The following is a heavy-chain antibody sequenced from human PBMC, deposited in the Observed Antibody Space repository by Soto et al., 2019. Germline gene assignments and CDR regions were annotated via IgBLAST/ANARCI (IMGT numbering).Heavy chain of an antibody. CDR2: ISGIGGST. J-gene: IGHJ4*02. V-gene: IGHV3-23*01. D-gene: IGHD3-22*01. CDR1: GFTFSSYA. CDR3: AKDRRGSGYYWAPFDY. Sequence: GSLRLSCAASGFTFSSYAMSWVRQAPGKGLEWVSAISGIGGSTYYADSVKGRFTISRDNSKNTLYLQMNSLRAEDTAVYYCAKDRRGSGYYWAPFDYWGQGPLVTVSS.